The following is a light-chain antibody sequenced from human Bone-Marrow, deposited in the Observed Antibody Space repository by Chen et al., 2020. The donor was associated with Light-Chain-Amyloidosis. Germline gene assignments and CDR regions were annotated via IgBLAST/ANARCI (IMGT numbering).Light chain of an antibody. CDR3: QVWDRSSDRPV. Sequence: SYVLPQPSSVSVAPVQTAPIACGGNNIGSTSVHWYQQTPGQAPPLVVYDDSDRPSGIPERLSGSNSGNTATLTISRVEAGDEADYYCQVWDRSSDRPVFGGGTKLTVL. V-gene: IGLV3-21*02. J-gene: IGLJ3*02. CDR2: DDS. CDR1: NIGSTS.